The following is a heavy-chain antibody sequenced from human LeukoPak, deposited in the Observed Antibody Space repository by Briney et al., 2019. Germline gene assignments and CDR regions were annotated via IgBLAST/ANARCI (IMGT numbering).Heavy chain of an antibody. Sequence: ASVKVSCESSGYAFTNYYMHWVRQAPGQGLEWMGIINPSGGSTIYAQKFQGRVTMTRDTSTSTIYMELSSLRSEDTAVYYCARRNSHIGSYRPSYYFDYWGQGTLVTVTS. J-gene: IGHJ4*02. CDR3: ARRNSHIGSYRPSYYFDY. V-gene: IGHV1-46*01. CDR2: INPSGGST. CDR1: GYAFTNYY. D-gene: IGHD1-26*01.